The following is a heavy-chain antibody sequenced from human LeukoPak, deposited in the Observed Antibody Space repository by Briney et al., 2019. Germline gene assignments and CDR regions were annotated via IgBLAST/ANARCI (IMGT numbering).Heavy chain of an antibody. V-gene: IGHV3-15*01. D-gene: IGHD2-15*01. CDR3: TTYCSGASCFFFDN. CDR2: IKGKTDGETT. CDR1: GFTFSNAW. Sequence: GGSLRLSCAASGFTFSNAWVSWVRQAPGKGLEWVGRIKGKTDGETTDYAAPVKGRFAISRDDSKNTVYLQMNSLKTEDTAVYYCTTYCSGASCFFFDNWGQGTLVTVSS. J-gene: IGHJ4*02.